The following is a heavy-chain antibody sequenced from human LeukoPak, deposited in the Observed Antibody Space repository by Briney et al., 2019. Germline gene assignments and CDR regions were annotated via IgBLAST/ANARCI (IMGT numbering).Heavy chain of an antibody. V-gene: IGHV1-24*01. CDR2: FDPEDGET. J-gene: IGHJ4*02. D-gene: IGHD3-22*01. CDR1: GYTLRELS. Sequence: ASVKVSCKVSGYTLRELSMHWVRQAPGKGLEWMGGFDPEDGETFYAQKFQGRVTLTEGTSTDTAYMELDSLRSEDTAVYYCVAEVIEVTVTEYWGQGTLVTVSS. CDR3: VAEVIEVTVTEY.